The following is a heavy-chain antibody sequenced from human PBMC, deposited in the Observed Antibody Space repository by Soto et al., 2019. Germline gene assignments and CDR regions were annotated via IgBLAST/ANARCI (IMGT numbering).Heavy chain of an antibody. J-gene: IGHJ3*01. Sequence: ASVKVSCKASGGTFSSYAISWVRQAPGQGLEWMGGIIPIFGTANYAQKFQGRVTITADESTSTAYMELSSLRSEDTAVYYCARDRGDLTESGSYWSGYDAFDFWGQGTMVTVSS. V-gene: IGHV1-69*13. D-gene: IGHD1-26*01. CDR2: IIPIFGTA. CDR3: ARDRGDLTESGSYWSGYDAFDF. CDR1: GGTFSSYA.